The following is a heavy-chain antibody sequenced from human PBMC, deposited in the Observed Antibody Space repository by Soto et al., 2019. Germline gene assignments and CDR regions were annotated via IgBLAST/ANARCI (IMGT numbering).Heavy chain of an antibody. CDR3: AKTYGGTHPPPYYFDS. D-gene: IGHD1-26*01. V-gene: IGHV5-51*01. CDR2: IYPGDSDA. CDR1: GYSFTKYW. J-gene: IGHJ4*02. Sequence: PGESLKISCQGSGYSFTKYWIGWVRQMPGKGLEWMGMIYPGDSDARYSPSFQGQVIISADKSINTAYLQWSSLRASDTAIFSCAKTYGGTHPPPYYFDSGGQGPLVTVSS.